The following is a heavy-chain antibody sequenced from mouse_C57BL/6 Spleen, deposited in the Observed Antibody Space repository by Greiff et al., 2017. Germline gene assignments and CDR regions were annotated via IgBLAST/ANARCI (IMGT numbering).Heavy chain of an antibody. CDR1: CYTFTTYP. CDR2: FHPYNDDT. Sequence: VQLQQSRAELVKPGASVKMSCKASCYTFTTYPIVWMKQIHGKSLEWIGNFHPYNDDTKYNEKFKGKAILTVEKSSITVYLQLSRLTSDDSAVYYCAIYYGYDGFAYWGQGTLVTVSA. CDR3: AIYYGYDGFAY. V-gene: IGHV1-47*01. D-gene: IGHD2-2*01. J-gene: IGHJ3*01.